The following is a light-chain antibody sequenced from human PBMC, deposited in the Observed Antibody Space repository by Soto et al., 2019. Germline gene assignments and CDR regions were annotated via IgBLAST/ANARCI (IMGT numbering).Light chain of an antibody. V-gene: IGKV1-5*03. J-gene: IGKJ1*01. CDR3: QQYSTYTTRT. CDR2: KAS. CDR1: QSISIW. Sequence: DIQMTQSPSTRSSSLGDRVTITWGASQSISIWLAWYQQKPGKAPKILIYKASSLESGVPSRFSGSGSGTEFTLTISSLQPDDFATYYGQQYSTYTTRTFGQGTKVDIK.